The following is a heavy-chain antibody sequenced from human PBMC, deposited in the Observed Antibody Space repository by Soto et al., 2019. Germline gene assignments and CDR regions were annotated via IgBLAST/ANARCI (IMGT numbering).Heavy chain of an antibody. V-gene: IGHV4-34*01. Sequence: SETLSLTCAVYGVSFSGYYWSWIRQPPGKGLEWIGEINHSGSTNYNPSLKSRVTISVDTSKNQFSLKLSSVTAADTAVYYCASRGDYVDYWGQGTLVTVSS. CDR2: INHSGST. J-gene: IGHJ4*02. CDR3: ASRGDYVDY. CDR1: GVSFSGYY.